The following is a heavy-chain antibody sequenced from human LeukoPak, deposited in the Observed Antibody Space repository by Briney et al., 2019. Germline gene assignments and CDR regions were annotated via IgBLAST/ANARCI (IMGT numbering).Heavy chain of an antibody. Sequence: GGSLRLSCAASGFTCSTYAMSWVRQAPGKGLEWVSLISPAGGSIYYADSVKGRFTISRDNSENTLYLQMSSLRTEDTAVYYCAKRHCSGGSCFSGVDYWGQGTLVTVSS. CDR2: ISPAGGSI. CDR1: GFTCSTYA. J-gene: IGHJ4*02. V-gene: IGHV3-23*01. D-gene: IGHD2-15*01. CDR3: AKRHCSGGSCFSGVDY.